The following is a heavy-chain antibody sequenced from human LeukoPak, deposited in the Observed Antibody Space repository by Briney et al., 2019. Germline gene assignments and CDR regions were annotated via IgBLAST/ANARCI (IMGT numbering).Heavy chain of an antibody. CDR2: ISAYNGNT. D-gene: IGHD6-13*01. CDR1: GYTFTSYY. V-gene: IGHV1-18*04. J-gene: IGHJ4*02. Sequence: ASVKVSCKASGYTFTSYYMHWVRQAPGQGLEWMGWISAYNGNTNHAQKLQGRVTMTTDTSTSTAYMELRSLRSDDTAEYYCARKSSSSWYYFDYWGQGTLVTVS. CDR3: ARKSSSSWYYFDY.